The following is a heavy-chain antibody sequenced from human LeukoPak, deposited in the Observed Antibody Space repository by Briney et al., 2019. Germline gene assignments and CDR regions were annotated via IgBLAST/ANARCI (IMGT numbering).Heavy chain of an antibody. V-gene: IGHV4-30-4*08. J-gene: IGHJ4*02. CDR1: GGSISSGDYY. D-gene: IGHD6-13*01. Sequence: PSETLSLTCTVSGGSISSGDYYWSWIRQPPGKGLERIGYIYYSGSTYYNPSLKSRVTISVDTSKNKFSLKLSSVTAADTAVYYCARVYSSSWYVDYWGQGTLVTVSS. CDR2: IYYSGST. CDR3: ARVYSSSWYVDY.